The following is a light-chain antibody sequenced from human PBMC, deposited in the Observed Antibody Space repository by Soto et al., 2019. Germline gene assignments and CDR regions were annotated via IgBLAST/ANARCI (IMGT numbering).Light chain of an antibody. CDR3: LLSYSDTRSGV. J-gene: IGLJ2*01. V-gene: IGLV7-46*01. CDR2: ETS. Sequence: QAVVTQEPSLTVSPGGTVTLTCGCSTGAVTSSHYPYWFQQKPGQAPRTLIYETSNKYSWTPARFSGSLLGDKAALTLSGAQPEDEAEYYCLLSYSDTRSGVFGGGTKLT. CDR1: TGAVTSSHY.